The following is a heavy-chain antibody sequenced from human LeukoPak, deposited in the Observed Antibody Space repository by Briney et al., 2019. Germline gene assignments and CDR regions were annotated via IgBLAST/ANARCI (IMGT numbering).Heavy chain of an antibody. CDR2: ISTSGST. CDR3: AREATIVGATII. J-gene: IGHJ4*02. V-gene: IGHV4-4*07. CDR1: VGSVSTYS. D-gene: IGHD1-26*01. Sequence: SETLSLTCTVSVGSVSTYSWSWIRQPAGHGLEWIGHISTSGSTTYNPSLKSRVTMSVDTSKNQFSLKLSSVTAADTAVYYCAREATIVGATIIWGQGTLVTVSS.